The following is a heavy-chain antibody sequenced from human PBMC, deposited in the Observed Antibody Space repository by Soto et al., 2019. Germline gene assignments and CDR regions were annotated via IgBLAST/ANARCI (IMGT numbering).Heavy chain of an antibody. CDR1: GYTFTYYA. D-gene: IGHD3-9*01. V-gene: IGHV1-3*01. Sequence: VASLKVSCKSSGYTFTYYAIHWVRQAPGQRLEWMGWINAGNGNTKYSQKFQGRVAITRDTSASTAFMELSSLRSEDTAVYYCARDGYYDILTGIMSWYFDLWGRGALVTVSS. CDR2: INAGNGNT. J-gene: IGHJ2*01. CDR3: ARDGYYDILTGIMSWYFDL.